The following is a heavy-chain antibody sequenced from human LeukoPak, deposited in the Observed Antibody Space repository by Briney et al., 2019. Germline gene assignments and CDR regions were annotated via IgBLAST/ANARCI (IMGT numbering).Heavy chain of an antibody. Sequence: ASVKVSCKASGYTFTSYGISWVRQAPGQGLEWMGWISAYNGNTNYAQKLRGRVTMTTDTSTSTAYMELRSLRSDDTAVYYCARIYYGGNSFDYWGQGTLVTVSS. CDR3: ARIYYGGNSFDY. CDR2: ISAYNGNT. D-gene: IGHD4-23*01. V-gene: IGHV1-18*01. J-gene: IGHJ4*02. CDR1: GYTFTSYG.